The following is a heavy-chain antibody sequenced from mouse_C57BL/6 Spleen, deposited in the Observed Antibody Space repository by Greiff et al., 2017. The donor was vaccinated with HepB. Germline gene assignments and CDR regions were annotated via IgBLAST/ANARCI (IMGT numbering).Heavy chain of an antibody. CDR1: GYTFTDYY. Sequence: VKLQESGAELVRPGASVKLSCKASGYTFTDYYINWVKQRPGQGLEWIARIYPGSGNTYYNEKFKGKATLTAEKSSSTAYMQLSSLTSEDSAVYFCARGPGWYFDVWGTGTTVTVSS. J-gene: IGHJ1*03. CDR3: ARGPGWYFDV. CDR2: IYPGSGNT. V-gene: IGHV1-76*01.